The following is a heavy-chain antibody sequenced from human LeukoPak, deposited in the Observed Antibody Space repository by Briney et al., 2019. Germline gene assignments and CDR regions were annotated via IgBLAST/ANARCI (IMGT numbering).Heavy chain of an antibody. CDR3: AKDVPAAYFDY. V-gene: IGHV3-23*01. D-gene: IGHD2-2*01. CDR1: GFTFSSYA. Sequence: GGSLRLSCAASGFTFSSYAMGWVRQAPGKGLEWVSVVSGSGDVTYYADSVKGRFTISRDNSKNTLYLQVNSLRAEDTAVYFCAKDVPAAYFDYWGQGTLVTVSS. CDR2: VSGSGDVT. J-gene: IGHJ4*02.